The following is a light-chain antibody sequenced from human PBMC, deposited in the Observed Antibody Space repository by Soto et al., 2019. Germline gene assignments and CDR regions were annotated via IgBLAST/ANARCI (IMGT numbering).Light chain of an antibody. CDR3: HQRSDWPLT. CDR1: QNINNY. CDR2: TSS. Sequence: EIVLTQSPATLSLSPGERATLSCRASQNINNYLAWYQQKPGQAPRLVIYTSSNRAAGIPARFSGSGSGTDFTLTISGLEHEDFAIYYCHQRSDWPLTFGGGTKVEIK. V-gene: IGKV3-11*01. J-gene: IGKJ4*01.